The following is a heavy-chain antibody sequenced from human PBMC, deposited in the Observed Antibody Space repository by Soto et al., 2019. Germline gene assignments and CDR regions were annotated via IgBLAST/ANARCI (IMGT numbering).Heavy chain of an antibody. J-gene: IGHJ5*02. Sequence: PSETLSLTCAVSGDSMSSFYWSWIRQPPGRGLEWIAYIYHSGGASYVHHAGSTNYNPSLKSRVTISLDTSKDQFSLSLTSVTAADTAVYYCARGSTRFDTWGQGTLVTVSS. D-gene: IGHD2-2*01. CDR2: IYHSGGASYVHHAGST. V-gene: IGHV4-59*01. CDR1: GDSMSSFY. CDR3: ARGSTRFDT.